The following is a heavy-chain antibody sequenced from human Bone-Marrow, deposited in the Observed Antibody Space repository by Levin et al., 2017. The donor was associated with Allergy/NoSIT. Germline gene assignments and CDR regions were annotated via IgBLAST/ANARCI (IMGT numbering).Heavy chain of an antibody. J-gene: IGHJ4*02. D-gene: IGHD6-19*01. V-gene: IGHV3-11*01. Sequence: GGSLRLSCAASGFSFNDYYVSWLRQAPGKGLEWISYISTGGTAIYYADSVKGRFTISKDNAKNLLYLQMNSLRADDTAVYYCARLSGWPNFDFWGQGTLVTVSS. CDR2: ISTGGTAI. CDR3: ARLSGWPNFDF. CDR1: GFSFNDYY.